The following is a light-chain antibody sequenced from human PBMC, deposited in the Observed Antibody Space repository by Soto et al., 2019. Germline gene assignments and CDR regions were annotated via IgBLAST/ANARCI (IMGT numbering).Light chain of an antibody. CDR2: SNN. CDR3: AVWDDSLNGPV. V-gene: IGLV1-44*01. J-gene: IGLJ3*02. CDR1: SSNIGSNT. Sequence: QSVLTQPPSASGTPGQRVTISCSGSSSNIGSNTVNWYQQLPGAAPKLLIYSNNQRPSGVPDRFSGSKSGTSASLAISGLQSEDEADYYCAVWDDSLNGPVFGEGTKLTVL.